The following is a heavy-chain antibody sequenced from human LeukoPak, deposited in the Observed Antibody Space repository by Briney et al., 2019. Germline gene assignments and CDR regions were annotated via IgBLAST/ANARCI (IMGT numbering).Heavy chain of an antibody. CDR1: GFTFSSYG. D-gene: IGHD2-2*01. CDR3: ATICSTSCYGYYMDV. Sequence: GGSLRLSCAASGFTFSSYGMHWVRQAPGKGLEWVAVIWYDGSNKYYADSVKGRFTISRDNPKNTLYLQMNSLRVEDTAVYYCATICSTSCYGYYMDVWGKGTTVTVSS. V-gene: IGHV3-33*08. J-gene: IGHJ6*03. CDR2: IWYDGSNK.